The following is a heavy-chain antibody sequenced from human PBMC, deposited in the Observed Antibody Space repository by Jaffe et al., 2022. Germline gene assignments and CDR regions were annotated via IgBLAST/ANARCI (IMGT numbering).Heavy chain of an antibody. Sequence: EVQLVESGGGLVQPGGSLRLSCAASGFTFSSYAMHWVRQAPGKGLEYVSAISSNGGSTYYANSVKGRFTISRDNSKNTLYLQMGSLRAEDMAVYYCARDSSYYGSGSYYNYYFDYWGQGTLVTVSS. V-gene: IGHV3-64*01. CDR1: GFTFSSYA. J-gene: IGHJ4*02. CDR2: ISSNGGST. D-gene: IGHD3-10*01. CDR3: ARDSSYYGSGSYYNYYFDY.